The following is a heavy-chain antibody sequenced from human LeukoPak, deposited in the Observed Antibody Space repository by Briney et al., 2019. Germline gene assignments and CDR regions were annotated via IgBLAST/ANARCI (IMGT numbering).Heavy chain of an antibody. V-gene: IGHV3-23*01. D-gene: IGHD3-10*01. J-gene: IGHJ4*02. CDR2: ISGSGGRT. Sequence: GGSLRLSCAPSGFTFSSYAMSWVRQAPGKGLEWVSSISGSGGRTYYADSAKGRSTISRDNSKNTLYLQMNTLRVDDTAVYYCATGGGSGSYSRIDYWGQGTLVTVSS. CDR3: ATGGGSGSYSRIDY. CDR1: GFTFSSYA.